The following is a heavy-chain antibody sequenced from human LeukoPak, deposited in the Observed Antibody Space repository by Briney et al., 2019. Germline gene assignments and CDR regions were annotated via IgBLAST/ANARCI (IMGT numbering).Heavy chain of an antibody. CDR1: GFIFSSYD. V-gene: IGHV3-33*03. D-gene: IGHD3-16*02. J-gene: IGHJ3*01. CDR3: VKDIELSA. Sequence: PGRSLRLSCAASGFIFSSYDIHWVRQAPGKGLEWVAVIWYDGSNKYYADSVKDRFTISRDNSNDSLSLHMNSLRVEDTAMYYCVKDIELSAWGLGTMVTVSS. CDR2: IWYDGSNK.